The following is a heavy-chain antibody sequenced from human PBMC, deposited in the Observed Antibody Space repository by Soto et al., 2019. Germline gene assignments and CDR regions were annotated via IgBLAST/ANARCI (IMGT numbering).Heavy chain of an antibody. J-gene: IGHJ4*02. D-gene: IGHD2-21*02. CDR3: ARGRAPRRHIVVVTASYYFDY. Sequence: PAETLSLTCAVYGGSFIGYYCIFIGQAPFKGREWIVEINHSGSTNYNPSLKSRVTISVDTSKNQFSLKLSSVTAADTAVYYCARGRAPRRHIVVVTASYYFDYWGQGTLVTVSS. CDR1: GGSFIGYY. CDR2: INHSGST. V-gene: IGHV4-34*01.